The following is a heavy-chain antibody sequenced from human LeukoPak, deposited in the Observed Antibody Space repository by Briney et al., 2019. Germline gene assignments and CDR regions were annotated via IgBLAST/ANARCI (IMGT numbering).Heavy chain of an antibody. CDR2: IRYDGSNK. CDR1: GFTFSSYG. CDR3: AKDKGIAAAPTFDY. V-gene: IGHV3-30*02. J-gene: IGHJ4*02. Sequence: PGGSLRLSCAASGFTFSSYGMHWVRQAPGKGLEWVAFIRYDGSNKYYADSVKGRFTISRDNSKNTLYLQMNSLRAEDTAVYYCAKDKGIAAAPTFDYWGQGTLVTVSS. D-gene: IGHD6-13*01.